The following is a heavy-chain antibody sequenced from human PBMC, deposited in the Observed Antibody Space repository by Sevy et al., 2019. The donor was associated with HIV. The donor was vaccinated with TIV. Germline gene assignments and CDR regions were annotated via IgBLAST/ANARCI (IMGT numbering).Heavy chain of an antibody. D-gene: IGHD3-10*01. CDR1: GYTFTSYG. CDR2: ISAYNGNT. Sequence: ASVKVSCKASGYTFTSYGISWVRQAPGQGLEWMGWISAYNGNTNYAQKLQGRVTMTTDTSTSTAYMELRSLRSDDTAVYYCAGVFRNVLLWFGELLPFDYWGQGTLVTVSS. CDR3: AGVFRNVLLWFGELLPFDY. J-gene: IGHJ4*02. V-gene: IGHV1-18*01.